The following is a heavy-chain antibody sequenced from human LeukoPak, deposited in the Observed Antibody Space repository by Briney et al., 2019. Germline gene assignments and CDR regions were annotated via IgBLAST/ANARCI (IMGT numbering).Heavy chain of an antibody. CDR3: ARERELLAFDY. CDR2: INHSGST. D-gene: IGHD1-26*01. Sequence: SETLSLTCAVYGGSFSGYYWSWIRQPPGKGLEWIGEINHSGSTNYNPSLKSRVTISVDTSKNQFSLKLSSVTAADTAVYYCARERELLAFDYWGQGTLVTVSS. CDR1: GGSFSGYY. V-gene: IGHV4-34*01. J-gene: IGHJ4*02.